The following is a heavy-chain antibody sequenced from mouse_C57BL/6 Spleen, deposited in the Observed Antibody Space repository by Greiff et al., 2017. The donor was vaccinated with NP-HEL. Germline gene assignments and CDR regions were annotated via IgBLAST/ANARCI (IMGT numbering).Heavy chain of an antibody. V-gene: IGHV1-19*01. Sequence: EVQLQQSGPVLVKPGASVKMSCKASGYTFTDYYMNWVKQSHGKSLEWIGVINPYNGGTSYNQKFKGKATLTVDKSSSTAYMELNSLTSEDSAVYYCALYHGDYYAMDYWGQGTSVTVSS. CDR1: GYTFTDYY. CDR3: ALYHGDYYAMDY. D-gene: IGHD2-1*01. CDR2: INPYNGGT. J-gene: IGHJ4*01.